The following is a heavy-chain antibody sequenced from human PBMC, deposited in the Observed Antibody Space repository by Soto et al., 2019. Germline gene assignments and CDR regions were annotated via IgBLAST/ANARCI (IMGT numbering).Heavy chain of an antibody. CDR3: ARDPSPVAGGSFDY. CDR2: ISYDGSNK. J-gene: IGHJ4*02. CDR1: GFTFSSYA. D-gene: IGHD6-19*01. Sequence: SVGSLRLSCAASGFTFSSYAMHWVRQAPGKGLEWVAVISYDGSNKYYADSVKGRFTISRDNSKNTLYLQMNSLRAEDTAVYYCARDPSPVAGGSFDYWGQGTLVTVSS. V-gene: IGHV3-30-3*01.